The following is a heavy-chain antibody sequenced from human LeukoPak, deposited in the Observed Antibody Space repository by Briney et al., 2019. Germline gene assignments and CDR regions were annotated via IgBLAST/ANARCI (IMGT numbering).Heavy chain of an antibody. CDR2: IYSGGTT. D-gene: IGHD3-10*01. J-gene: IGHJ6*03. CDR3: ARVPRGKIYMDV. CDR1: GFTVSTNY. V-gene: IGHV3-66*02. Sequence: GGSLRLSCAASGFTVSTNYISRVHQAPGKGLEWVSIIYSGGTTYYADSVKGRFTISRDNLQMNSLRAEDTAVYYCARVPRGKIYMDVWGKGTTVTVSS.